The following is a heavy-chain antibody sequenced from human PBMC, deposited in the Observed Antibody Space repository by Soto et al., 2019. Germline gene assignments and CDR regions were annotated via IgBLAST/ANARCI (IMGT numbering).Heavy chain of an antibody. V-gene: IGHV1-8*01. CDR3: ARFPPPRCAFDI. J-gene: IGHJ3*02. Sequence: QVQLVQSGAEVKKPGASVKIACKASGYTFTSYEIHWVRQATGQGLARMGWLNPDHGNADSTQKFLGGVTMTRIAASSTGFLEVSGLRSEDAAVFYWARFPPPRCAFDIWGQGTGVSV. CDR2: LNPDHGNA. CDR1: GYTFTSYE.